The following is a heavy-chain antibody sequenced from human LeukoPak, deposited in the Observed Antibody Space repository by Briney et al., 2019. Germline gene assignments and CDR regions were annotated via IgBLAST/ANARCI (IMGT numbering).Heavy chain of an antibody. Sequence: SETLSLTCAVYGGSFSGYYWSWIRQPPGKGLEWIGEINHSGSTNYNPSLKSRVTISVDTSKNQFALKLSSVTAADTTVYYCARGRRIAAAGRGVDYWGQGTLVTVSS. D-gene: IGHD6-13*01. CDR1: GGSFSGYY. J-gene: IGHJ4*02. CDR2: INHSGST. CDR3: ARGRRIAAAGRGVDY. V-gene: IGHV4-34*01.